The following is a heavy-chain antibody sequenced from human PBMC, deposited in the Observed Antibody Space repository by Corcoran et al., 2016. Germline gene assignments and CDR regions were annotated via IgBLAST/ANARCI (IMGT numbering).Heavy chain of an antibody. V-gene: IGHV1-69*01. CDR1: GGTFSSYA. D-gene: IGHD4-4*01. CDR2: IIPIFGTA. Sequence: QVQLVQSGAEVKKPGSSVKVSCKASGGTFSSYAISWVRQAHGQGLEWMGGIIPIFGTANSAQKFQGRVTITADESTSTAYMELSSLRSEDTAVYYCARGRVTTVPYYYYGMDVWGQGTTVTVSS. CDR3: ARGRVTTVPYYYYGMDV. J-gene: IGHJ6*02.